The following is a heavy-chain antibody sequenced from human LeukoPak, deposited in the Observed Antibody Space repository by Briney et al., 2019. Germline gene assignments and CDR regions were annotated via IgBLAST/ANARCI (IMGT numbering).Heavy chain of an antibody. Sequence: GGSLRLSCAASGFTFSNAWMSWVRQAPGKGLEWVGRIKSKTDGGTTDYAAPVKGRFTISRDDSKNTLYLQMNSLKTEDTAVYYCTTVYDYVWGSYRAWFWGQGTLVTVSS. CDR3: TTVYDYVWGSYRAWF. D-gene: IGHD3-16*02. V-gene: IGHV3-15*01. J-gene: IGHJ4*02. CDR2: IKSKTDGGTT. CDR1: GFTFSNAW.